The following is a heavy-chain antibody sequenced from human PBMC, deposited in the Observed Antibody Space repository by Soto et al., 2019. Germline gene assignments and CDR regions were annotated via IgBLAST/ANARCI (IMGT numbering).Heavy chain of an antibody. CDR1: GGSFSGYY. CDR3: ARGDYGSGSYSPYYYMDV. Sequence: PSQPQSLTSAVYGGSFSGYYWSWIRQPQGKGLEWIGEINHSGSTNYNPSLKSRVTIPVDTSKNQFSLKLSSVTAADTAVYYCARGDYGSGSYSPYYYMDVWGKGTTVTVSS. V-gene: IGHV4-34*01. D-gene: IGHD3-10*01. CDR2: INHSGST. J-gene: IGHJ6*03.